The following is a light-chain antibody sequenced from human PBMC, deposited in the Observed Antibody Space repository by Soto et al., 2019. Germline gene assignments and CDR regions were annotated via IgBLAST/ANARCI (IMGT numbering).Light chain of an antibody. V-gene: IGKV1-5*03. CDR3: QQCDSYFYT. CDR2: RAS. CDR1: QSIGDR. J-gene: IGKJ2*01. Sequence: DIQMTQSPSTLSASVGDRVTITCRASQSIGDRLAWYQQKPGEAPNLLIDRASGLDTGVPPRFSGSGSETEFTLTINSLQPYDSATYYCQQCDSYFYTFGQGTKLEIK.